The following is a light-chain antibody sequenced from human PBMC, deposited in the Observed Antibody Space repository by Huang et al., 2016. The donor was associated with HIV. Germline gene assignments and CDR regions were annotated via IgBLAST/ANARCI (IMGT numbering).Light chain of an antibody. Sequence: DIQMTQSPSSLSASVGDRVTITCRASQTITTYLSWYQQKPGKDPKLLIYGASSLHSGVPSRFSGSGSGTDFTLTISSLQPEDFATYYCQQSYFTPLTFGGGTRLEIK. V-gene: IGKV1-39*01. CDR3: QQSYFTPLT. J-gene: IGKJ4*01. CDR2: GAS. CDR1: QTITTY.